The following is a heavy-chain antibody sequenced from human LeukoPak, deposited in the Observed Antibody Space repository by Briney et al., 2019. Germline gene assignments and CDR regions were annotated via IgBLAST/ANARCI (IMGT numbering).Heavy chain of an antibody. Sequence: GGSLRLSCAASGFTFSTYWMAWVRQAPGKGLEWVANIKQDGSEKYYVDSVKGRFTISRDNAKNSLYLQMNSLRAEDTAVYYCARELAASYYYYGMDVWGQGTTVTVSS. D-gene: IGHD6-13*01. CDR1: GFTFSTYW. J-gene: IGHJ6*02. V-gene: IGHV3-7*01. CDR3: ARELAASYYYYGMDV. CDR2: IKQDGSEK.